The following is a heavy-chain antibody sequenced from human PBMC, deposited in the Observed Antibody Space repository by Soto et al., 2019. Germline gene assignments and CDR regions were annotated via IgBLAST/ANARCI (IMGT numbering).Heavy chain of an antibody. Sequence: EVQLLESGGGLVQPGGSLTLSCATSGFTFSSYAMVWVRQAAEKGLEWVASISNNGDTAYYADSVKGRFTISRGNSDNTLHLQMNGLRADDTALYFCAKSRVFIGAIVTLLDSWGQGTQVTVSS. J-gene: IGHJ4*02. D-gene: IGHD2-15*01. CDR3: AKSRVFIGAIVTLLDS. CDR1: GFTFSSYA. V-gene: IGHV3-23*01. CDR2: ISNNGDTA.